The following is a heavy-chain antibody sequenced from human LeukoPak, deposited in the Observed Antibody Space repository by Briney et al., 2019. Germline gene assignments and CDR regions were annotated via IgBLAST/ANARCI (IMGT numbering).Heavy chain of an antibody. Sequence: PGGSLRLSCAASGFIFSNYWMSWVRQAPGKGLEWVANIKQDGSEKHYVDSVKGRFTISRDNAENSLYLQMNRLGVEDTAVYYCARDTISGSTPYYDFWSGYRPHDAFDIWGQGTMVTVSS. D-gene: IGHD3-3*01. CDR2: IKQDGSEK. CDR3: ARDTISGSTPYYDFWSGYRPHDAFDI. V-gene: IGHV3-7*01. CDR1: GFIFSNYW. J-gene: IGHJ3*02.